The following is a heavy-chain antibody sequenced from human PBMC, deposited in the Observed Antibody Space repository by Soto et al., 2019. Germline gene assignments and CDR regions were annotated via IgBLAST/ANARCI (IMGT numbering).Heavy chain of an antibody. Sequence: GGSLRLSCAASGFTFSSYAMSWVRQAPGKGLEWVSAISGSGGSTYYADSVKGRFTISRDNSKNTLYLQMNSLRAEDTAVYYCAKDRGYCSGGSCYSELSAPILPWGQGTLVTVSS. CDR3: AKDRGYCSGGSCYSELSAPILP. D-gene: IGHD2-15*01. CDR1: GFTFSSYA. V-gene: IGHV3-23*01. CDR2: ISGSGGST. J-gene: IGHJ5*02.